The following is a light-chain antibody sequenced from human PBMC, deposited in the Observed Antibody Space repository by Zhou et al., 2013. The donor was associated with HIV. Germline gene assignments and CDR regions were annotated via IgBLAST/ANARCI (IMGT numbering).Light chain of an antibody. V-gene: IGKV1-5*03. CDR2: KAS. CDR3: QQSHSSPPT. J-gene: IGKJ5*01. CDR1: QSIGPW. Sequence: DIQMTQSPSSLSASVGDRVTITCRASQSIGPWLAWYQQKRGEAPKLLIYKASNLENGVPSRFSGSGSGTEFTLTISSLQPDDFATYYCQQSHSSPPTFGQGTRLEI.